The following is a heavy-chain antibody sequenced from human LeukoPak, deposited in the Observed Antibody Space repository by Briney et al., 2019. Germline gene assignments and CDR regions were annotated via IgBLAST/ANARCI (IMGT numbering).Heavy chain of an antibody. V-gene: IGHV3-43*01. Sequence: PGGSLRLSCAASGFTFDDYTMHWVRQAPGKGLEWVSLITLDGGSTYYADSVKGRFTISRDNSKNSLYLQMDSLRTEDTALYYCAKGKNTGSYLSHVDYWGQGTLVTVSS. J-gene: IGHJ4*02. D-gene: IGHD3-10*01. CDR3: AKGKNTGSYLSHVDY. CDR1: GFTFDDYT. CDR2: ITLDGGST.